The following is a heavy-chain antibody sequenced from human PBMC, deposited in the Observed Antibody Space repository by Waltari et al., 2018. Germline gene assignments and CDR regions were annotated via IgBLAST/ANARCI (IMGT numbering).Heavy chain of an antibody. Sequence: VQLVESGGGWVQPGGSLRLSCAASGFTFSTYSMNWVRQAPGKGLEWFSYISSSTSTTSYADSVKVRFTISRDNAKNSLYLQMNSLRAEDTAVYYCARGRDGYSQDVFDIWGQGTMVSVSS. CDR1: GFTFSTYS. CDR2: ISSSTSTT. V-gene: IGHV3-48*01. D-gene: IGHD5-18*01. CDR3: ARGRDGYSQDVFDI. J-gene: IGHJ3*02.